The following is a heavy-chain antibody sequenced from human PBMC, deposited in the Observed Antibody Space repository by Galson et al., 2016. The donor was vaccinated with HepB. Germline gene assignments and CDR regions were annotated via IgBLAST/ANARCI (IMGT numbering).Heavy chain of an antibody. CDR1: GFTVSSNY. CDR2: THSGGGA. Sequence: SLRLSCAASGFTVSSNYMNWVRQPPGKGLEWVSFTHSGGGAYYTHSVKGRFTISTDNSKNTLYLQMNGLSAEDTAIYYCARGGPHNNYFDYWGQGTLVTVSS. V-gene: IGHV3-53*01. D-gene: IGHD1-1*01. J-gene: IGHJ4*02. CDR3: ARGGPHNNYFDY.